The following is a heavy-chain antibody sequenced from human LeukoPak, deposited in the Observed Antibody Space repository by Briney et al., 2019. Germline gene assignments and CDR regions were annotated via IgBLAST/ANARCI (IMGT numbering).Heavy chain of an antibody. CDR3: ARARGARGYCTNGVCASRNYYMDV. Sequence: ASVKVSCKASGYTFTSYYMHWVRQAPGQGLEWMGIINPSGGSTSYAQKFQGRVTMTRDMSTSTVYMELSSLRSEDTAVYYCARARGARGYCTNGVCASRNYYMDVWGKGTTVTVSS. V-gene: IGHV1-46*01. CDR2: INPSGGST. D-gene: IGHD2-8*01. J-gene: IGHJ6*03. CDR1: GYTFTSYY.